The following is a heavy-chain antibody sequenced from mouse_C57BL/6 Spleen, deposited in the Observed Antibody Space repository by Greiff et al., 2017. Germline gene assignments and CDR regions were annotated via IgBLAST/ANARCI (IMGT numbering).Heavy chain of an antibody. J-gene: IGHJ4*01. CDR2: IHPNSGST. D-gene: IGHD2-5*01. CDR1: GYTFTSYW. Sequence: QVQLQQPGAELVKPGASVKLSCKASGYTFTSYWMHWVKQRPGQGLEWIGMIHPNSGSTNYNEKLKSKATLTVDKSSSTAYMQLSSLTSEDSAVYYCERRSNYGGAMDYWGQGTSVTVSS. CDR3: ERRSNYGGAMDY. V-gene: IGHV1-64*01.